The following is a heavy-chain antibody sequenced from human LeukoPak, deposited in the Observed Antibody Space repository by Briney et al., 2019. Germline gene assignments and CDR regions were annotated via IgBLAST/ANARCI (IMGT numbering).Heavy chain of an antibody. J-gene: IGHJ6*02. V-gene: IGHV3-23*01. CDR3: AKNAYGDSAIYGMDV. D-gene: IGHD4-17*01. CDR2: ISGSGGST. Sequence: GGSLRLSGAASGVTSTSYARSWVRQAPGKGLEWVSGISGSGGSTYYADSVKGRFTTSRDNSKNTLYLQMNSLRAEDTAVYYCAKNAYGDSAIYGMDVWGQGTTVTVSS. CDR1: GVTSTSYA.